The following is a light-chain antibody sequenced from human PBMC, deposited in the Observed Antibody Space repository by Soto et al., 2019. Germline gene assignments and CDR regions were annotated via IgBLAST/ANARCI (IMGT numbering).Light chain of an antibody. CDR1: QGVSSSY. Sequence: PGTLSLSPGERAPLSCRASQGVSSSYLAWYQQKPGQAPRLLIYGASSRATGIPDRFSGSGSGTDFTLTISRLEPEDFAVYYCQQYVSSPRKYTFGQGTKLEIK. CDR3: QQYVSSPRKYT. V-gene: IGKV3-20*01. J-gene: IGKJ2*01. CDR2: GAS.